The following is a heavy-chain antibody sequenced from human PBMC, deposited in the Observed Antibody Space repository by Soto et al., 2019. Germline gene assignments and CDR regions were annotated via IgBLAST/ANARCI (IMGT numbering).Heavy chain of an antibody. J-gene: IGHJ3*02. V-gene: IGHV1-69*01. CDR2: IIPIFGTA. D-gene: IGHD1-26*01. CDR1: GGTFSSYA. CDR3: ARLVGATFPARHDAFDI. Sequence: QVQLVQSGAEVKKPGSSVKVSCKASGGTFSSYAISWVRQAPGQGLEWMGGIIPIFGTANYAQKFQGRVTITADESTSTAYMELSSVRSEDTAVYYCARLVGATFPARHDAFDIWGQGTMVTVSS.